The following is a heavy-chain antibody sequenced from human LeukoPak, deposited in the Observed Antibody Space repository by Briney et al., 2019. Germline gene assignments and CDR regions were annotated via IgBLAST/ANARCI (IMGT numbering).Heavy chain of an antibody. Sequence: GESLRLSCAASGFTFNSYGMSWVRQAPGKGLERVSAISGSGDSTDYANSVKGRFTISRDNSKDTLYLQMNSLRAEDTAVYFCAGSSRGDYWGQGTLVTVSS. D-gene: IGHD6-13*01. V-gene: IGHV3-23*01. CDR2: ISGSGDST. CDR1: GFTFNSYG. CDR3: AGSSRGDY. J-gene: IGHJ4*02.